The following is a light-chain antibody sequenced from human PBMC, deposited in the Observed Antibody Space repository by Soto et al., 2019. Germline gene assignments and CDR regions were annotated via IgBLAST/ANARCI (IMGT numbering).Light chain of an antibody. J-gene: IGLJ2*01. CDR2: RAS. CDR3: AAWDDTLKGLV. Sequence: QSVLTQPPSASGTPGQRVTISCSGSSSNIGSNYVYWYQQVPGTAPRLLMYRASQRPSGVPDRFSGSKSGTSASLAISGLRSEDEADYYCAAWDDTLKGLVFGGGTQLTV. V-gene: IGLV1-47*01. CDR1: SSNIGSNY.